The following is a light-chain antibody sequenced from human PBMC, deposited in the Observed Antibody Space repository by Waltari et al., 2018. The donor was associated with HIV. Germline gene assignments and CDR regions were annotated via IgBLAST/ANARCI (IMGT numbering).Light chain of an antibody. V-gene: IGKV1-39*01. J-gene: IGKJ2*01. CDR3: QQTYSIPYT. Sequence: DIQVTQSPSSLSVLVGDRVTVTGRASHNVASYLNWYHQQPVKAPILLTFASSSIPSGAPSRFRASASAADSALTLSNLQPEDCGSYYCQQTYSIPYTFGQGTTLHIK. CDR1: HNVASY. CDR2: ASS.